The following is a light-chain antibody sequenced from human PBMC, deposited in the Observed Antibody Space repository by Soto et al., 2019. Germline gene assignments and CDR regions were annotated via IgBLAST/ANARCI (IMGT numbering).Light chain of an antibody. V-gene: IGKV3-20*01. J-gene: IGKJ4*01. Sequence: EFVLTQSPGKLSLSPGERATLSCRASQSISSSFLAWYQQKPGQAPRLLIYGASSRGTGIPDRFSGSGSGTAFTLTISRRAPEDFAVYYCQQYGSSPPLTFGGGTKVEIK. CDR3: QQYGSSPPLT. CDR1: QSISSSF. CDR2: GAS.